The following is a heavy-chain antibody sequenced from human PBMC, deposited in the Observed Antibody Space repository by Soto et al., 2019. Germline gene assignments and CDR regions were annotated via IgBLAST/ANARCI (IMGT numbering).Heavy chain of an antibody. J-gene: IGHJ2*01. CDR2: IIPIFGTA. CDR1: GGTFSSYA. V-gene: IGHV1-69*12. D-gene: IGHD4-17*01. CDR3: ARSQFGDYRDYQSPVGYFDL. Sequence: QVQLVQSGAEVKKPGSSVKVSCKASGGTFSSYAISWVRQAPGQGIEWMGGIIPIFGTANYAQNSQDRGTITAHETTMTAYMELSSLRSEDTAVYYRARSQFGDYRDYQSPVGYFDLWGRGTLVTVSS.